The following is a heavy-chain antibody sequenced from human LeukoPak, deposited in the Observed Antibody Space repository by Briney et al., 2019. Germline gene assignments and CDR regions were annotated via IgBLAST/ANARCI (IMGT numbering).Heavy chain of an antibody. CDR3: AKGMWEFSGSYYVYDY. CDR1: GVTFNTHG. CDR2: ISNDGSNK. V-gene: IGHV3-30*18. J-gene: IGHJ4*02. D-gene: IGHD1-26*01. Sequence: GGSLRLSCAASGVTFNTHGMHWVRQAPGKGLEWVAVISNDGSNKYYADSVKGRFTISRDISKSTLYLQMNSLRTEDTAVYYCAKGMWEFSGSYYVYDYWGQGTLVTVSS.